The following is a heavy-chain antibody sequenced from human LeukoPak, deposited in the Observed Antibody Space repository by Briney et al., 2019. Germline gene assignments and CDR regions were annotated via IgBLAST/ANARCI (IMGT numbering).Heavy chain of an antibody. CDR2: INPSDSDT. CDR3: ARQYCSGGTCYYFDD. V-gene: IGHV5-51*01. J-gene: IGHJ4*02. Sequence: GESLKISCEGSGYSFTSHWIAWVRQMPGKGLEWMGIINPSDSDTRYSPSFQGQVTISVDKSISTAYLQWSSLKASDTAMYYCARQYCSGGTCYYFDDWGQGALVTVSS. CDR1: GYSFTSHW. D-gene: IGHD2-15*01.